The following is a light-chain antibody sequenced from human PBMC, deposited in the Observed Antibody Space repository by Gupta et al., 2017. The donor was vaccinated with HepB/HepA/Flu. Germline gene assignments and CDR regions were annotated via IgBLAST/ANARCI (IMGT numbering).Light chain of an antibody. V-gene: IGLV1-44*01. J-gene: IGLJ3*02. CDR1: TSNIGSNP. CDR3: AAWDDSLSGQV. CDR2: SNT. Sequence: QSVLTQPPSASGTPGPRATISCSGSTSNIGSNPVNWYQQLPRTAPKLLIYSNTHRPSGVPDRFSGSKSGTSGSLAISGRQSEDEADYYCAAWDDSLSGQVFGGGTKLTVL.